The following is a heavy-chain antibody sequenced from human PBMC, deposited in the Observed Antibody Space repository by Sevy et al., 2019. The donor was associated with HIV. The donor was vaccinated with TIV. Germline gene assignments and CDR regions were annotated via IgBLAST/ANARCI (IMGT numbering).Heavy chain of an antibody. CDR1: GFTFDDYA. D-gene: IGHD4-4*01. Sequence: GGSLRLSCAASGFTFDDYAMHWVRQAPGKGLEWVSGISWNSGSIGYADSVKGRFTISRDNAKNSLYLQMNTLRAEDTALYYCAKDRVVTTAAYYYYMDVWGKGTTVTVSS. CDR3: AKDRVVTTAAYYYYMDV. V-gene: IGHV3-9*01. CDR2: ISWNSGSI. J-gene: IGHJ6*03.